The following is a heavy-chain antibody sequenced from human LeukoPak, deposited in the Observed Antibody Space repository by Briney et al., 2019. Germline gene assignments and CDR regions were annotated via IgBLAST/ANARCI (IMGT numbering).Heavy chain of an antibody. J-gene: IGHJ4*02. CDR1: GFTFSSYW. Sequence: GGSLRLSCAASGFTFSSYWMHWVRHAPGKGLVWVSRINSDGSSTSYADSVKGRFTISRDNAKNTLYLQMNSLRAEDTAVYYCARVITTAKTGDYWGQGTLVTVSS. CDR3: ARVITTAKTGDY. V-gene: IGHV3-74*01. D-gene: IGHD4-11*01. CDR2: INSDGSST.